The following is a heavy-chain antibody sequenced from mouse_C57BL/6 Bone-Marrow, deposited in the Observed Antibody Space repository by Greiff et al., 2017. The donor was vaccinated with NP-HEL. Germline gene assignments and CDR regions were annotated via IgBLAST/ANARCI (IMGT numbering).Heavy chain of an antibody. V-gene: IGHV5-12*01. CDR3: ARHIYYDCGDDY. J-gene: IGHJ2*01. D-gene: IGHD2-4*01. CDR1: GFTFSDYY. CDR2: ISNGGGST. Sequence: EVQRVESGGGLVQPGGSLKLSCAASGFTFSDYYMYWVRQTPEKRLEWVAYISNGGGSTYYPDTVKGRSTISRDKANNTLYLQMRRLKSEDAAMYYCARHIYYDCGDDYGGHGTALAVSS.